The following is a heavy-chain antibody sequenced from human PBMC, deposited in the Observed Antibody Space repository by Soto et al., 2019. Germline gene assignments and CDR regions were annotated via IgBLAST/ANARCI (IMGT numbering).Heavy chain of an antibody. CDR2: ISAYNGNT. J-gene: IGHJ6*01. V-gene: IGHV1-18*01. CDR1: VYTFTICG. Sequence: ASVKVCCEASVYTFTICGINWVRQAPGQGLEWMGWISAYNGNTNYAQKLQGRVTMTTDTSTSTAYMELRSLRSDDTAVYSCARDTIPYYYGMDVWGQGTTVTVSS. CDR3: ARDTIPYYYGMDV.